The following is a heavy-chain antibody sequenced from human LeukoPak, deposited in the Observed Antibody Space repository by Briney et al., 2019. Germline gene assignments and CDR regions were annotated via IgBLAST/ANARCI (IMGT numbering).Heavy chain of an antibody. CDR2: ISSSSSYI. CDR3: AVLIAVAGTGDAFDI. D-gene: IGHD6-19*01. CDR1: GFTFSSYS. Sequence: GGSLRLSCAASGFTFSSYSMNWVRQAPGKGLEWVSYISSSSSYIYYADSVKGRFTISRDNAKNSLYLQMNSLRAEDTAVYYCAVLIAVAGTGDAFDIWGQGTMVTVSS. J-gene: IGHJ3*02. V-gene: IGHV3-21*05.